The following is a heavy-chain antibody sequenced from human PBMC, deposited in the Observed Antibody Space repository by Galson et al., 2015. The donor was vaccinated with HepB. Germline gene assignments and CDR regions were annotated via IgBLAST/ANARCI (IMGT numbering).Heavy chain of an antibody. CDR2: IYPGDSDT. CDR3: ASPTYSSSSTDDAFDI. Sequence: QSGAEVKKPGESLKISCKGSGYSFTSYWIGWVRQMPGKGLEWMGIIYPGDSDTRYSPSFQGQVTISADKSISTAYLQWSSLKASDTAMYYCASPTYSSSSTDDAFDIWGQGTMVTVSS. V-gene: IGHV5-51*03. CDR1: GYSFTSYW. D-gene: IGHD6-13*01. J-gene: IGHJ3*02.